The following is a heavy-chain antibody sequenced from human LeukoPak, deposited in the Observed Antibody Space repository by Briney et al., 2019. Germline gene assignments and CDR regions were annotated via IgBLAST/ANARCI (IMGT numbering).Heavy chain of an antibody. Sequence: ASVKVSCKASGYTFTSYYMHWVRQAPGQGLEWMGWINTNTGNPTYAQGFTGRFVFSLDTSVGTAYLQISSLKAEDTAVYYCARSNNDGDYLGVGFDYWGQGTLVTVSS. CDR2: INTNTGNP. D-gene: IGHD4-17*01. CDR3: ARSNNDGDYLGVGFDY. V-gene: IGHV7-4-1*02. CDR1: GYTFTSYY. J-gene: IGHJ4*02.